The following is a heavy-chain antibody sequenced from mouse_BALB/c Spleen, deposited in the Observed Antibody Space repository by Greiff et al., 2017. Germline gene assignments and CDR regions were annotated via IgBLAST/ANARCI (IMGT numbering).Heavy chain of an antibody. J-gene: IGHJ4*01. CDR1: GFTFSSFG. V-gene: IGHV5-17*02. D-gene: IGHD1-1*01. Sequence: EVKVVESGGGLVQPGGSRKLSCAASGFTFSSFGMHWVRQAPEKGLEWVAYISSGSSTIYYADTVKGRFTISRDNPKNTLFLQMTSLRSEDTAMYYCARRTTVVARGDAMDYWGQGTSVTVSS. CDR3: ARRTTVVARGDAMDY. CDR2: ISSGSSTI.